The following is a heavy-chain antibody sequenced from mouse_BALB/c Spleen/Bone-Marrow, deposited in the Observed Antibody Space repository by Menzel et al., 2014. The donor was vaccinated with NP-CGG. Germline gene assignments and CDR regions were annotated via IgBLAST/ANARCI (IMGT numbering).Heavy chain of an antibody. J-gene: IGHJ3*01. CDR3: AVYDYEGFAY. Sequence: EVQLQQSGAELVKPGASVKLSCTASGFNIKDTYMHWVKQRPEQGLEWIGRIDPANGNTKYDPKFQGKATITADTSSNTAYLQLSNLTSEDTAVYYCAVYDYEGFAYWGQGTLVTVSA. CDR2: IDPANGNT. V-gene: IGHV14-3*02. D-gene: IGHD2-4*01. CDR1: GFNIKDTY.